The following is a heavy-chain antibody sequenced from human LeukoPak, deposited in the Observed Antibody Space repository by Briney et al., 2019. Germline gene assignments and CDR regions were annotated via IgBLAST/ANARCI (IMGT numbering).Heavy chain of an antibody. CDR2: INPSGGST. Sequence: GASVKVSCKASGDTFTSYYMHWVRQAPGQGLEWMGIINPSGGSTSYAQKFQGRVTMTRDTSTSTVYMELSSLRSEDTAVYYCARWGGYYDSSGTFDYWGQGTLVTVSS. D-gene: IGHD3-22*01. CDR1: GDTFTSYY. CDR3: ARWGGYYDSSGTFDY. J-gene: IGHJ4*02. V-gene: IGHV1-46*01.